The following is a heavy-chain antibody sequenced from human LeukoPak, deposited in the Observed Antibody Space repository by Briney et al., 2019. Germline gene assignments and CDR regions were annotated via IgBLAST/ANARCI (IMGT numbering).Heavy chain of an antibody. J-gene: IGHJ6*03. Sequence: GGSLRLSCAASGFTFSSYEMNWVRQAPGKWLEWVSYISSSGSTIYYADSVKGRFTISRDNAKNSLYLQMNSLRAEDTAVYYCARDYCSGGSCYSHYYYYYMDVWGKGTTVTVSS. CDR2: ISSSGSTI. V-gene: IGHV3-48*03. CDR3: ARDYCSGGSCYSHYYYYYMDV. D-gene: IGHD2-15*01. CDR1: GFTFSSYE.